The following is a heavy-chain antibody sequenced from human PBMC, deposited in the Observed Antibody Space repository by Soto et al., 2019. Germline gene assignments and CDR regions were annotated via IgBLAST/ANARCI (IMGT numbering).Heavy chain of an antibody. V-gene: IGHV3-73*01. Sequence: DVQVVQSGGGLVQPGGSLKLSCAASGFAFNDSAMHWVRQASGKGLEWVARVRSKSNNYATAYPASVKGRFIVSRDDSMGTTSLQMNSLKPEDTAIYYCTYNFVWGQGVLVTVS. CDR2: VRSKSNNYAT. D-gene: IGHD1-1*01. CDR1: GFAFNDSA. CDR3: TYNFV. J-gene: IGHJ4*02.